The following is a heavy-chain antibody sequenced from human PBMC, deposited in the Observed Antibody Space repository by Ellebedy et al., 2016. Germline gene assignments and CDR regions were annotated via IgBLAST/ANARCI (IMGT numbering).Heavy chain of an antibody. CDR3: ARVVLGAVDY. J-gene: IGHJ4*02. CDR1: GGTFSSYA. CDR2: IIPILGIA. V-gene: IGHV1-69*04. Sequence: SVKVSXXASGGTFSSYAISWVRQAPGQGLEWMGRIIPILGIANYAQKFQGRVTMTRDTSTSTVYMELSSLRSEDTAVYYCARVVLGAVDYWGQGTLVTVSS. D-gene: IGHD3-16*01.